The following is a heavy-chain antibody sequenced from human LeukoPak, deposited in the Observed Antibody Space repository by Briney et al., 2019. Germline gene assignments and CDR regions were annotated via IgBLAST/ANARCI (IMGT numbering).Heavy chain of an antibody. CDR2: INPNSGGT. D-gene: IGHD3-22*01. Sequence: ASVKVSCKASGYTFTGYYMHWVRQAPGQGPEWMGWINPNSGGTNYAQKFQGRVTMTRDTSISTAYMELSRLRSDDTAVYYCARVYYDSSGYSDYWGQGTLVTVSS. CDR3: ARVYYDSSGYSDY. V-gene: IGHV1-2*02. J-gene: IGHJ4*02. CDR1: GYTFTGYY.